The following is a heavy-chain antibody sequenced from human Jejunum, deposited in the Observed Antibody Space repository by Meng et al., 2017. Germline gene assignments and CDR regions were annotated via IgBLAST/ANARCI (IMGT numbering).Heavy chain of an antibody. CDR3: ARVIDGYETRPFDS. Sequence: QVQLQESGPGLVKPSEILSLTCTASGVSISLSSFYWVWIRQSPGKGLEYIGNIYYNGRTYYNPSLNNRVTISADTSKNQFSLNLSSVTAADTAVYYCARVIDGYETRPFDSWGQGILVTVSS. D-gene: IGHD5-12*01. V-gene: IGHV4-39*01. CDR1: GVSISLSSFY. J-gene: IGHJ4*02. CDR2: IYYNGRT.